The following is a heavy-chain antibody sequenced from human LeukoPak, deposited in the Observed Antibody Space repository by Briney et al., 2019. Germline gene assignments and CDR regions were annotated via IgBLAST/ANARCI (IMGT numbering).Heavy chain of an antibody. CDR1: GFTFSSYA. CDR2: ISGSGGST. CDR3: AKGFGYSSSWYGNYFDY. V-gene: IGHV3-23*01. J-gene: IGHJ4*02. D-gene: IGHD6-13*01. Sequence: QPGGSLRLSCAASGFTFSSYAMSWVRQAPGKGLEWVSAISGSGGSTYYADSVKGRFTISRDNSKNTLYLQMNSLRAEDTAVYYCAKGFGYSSSWYGNYFDYWGQGTLVTVSS.